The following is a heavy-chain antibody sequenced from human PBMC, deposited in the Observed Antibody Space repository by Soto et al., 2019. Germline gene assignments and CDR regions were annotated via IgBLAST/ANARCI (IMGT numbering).Heavy chain of an antibody. CDR2: IYYSGST. D-gene: IGHD3-22*01. CDR1: GGSISSSSYY. CDR3: ARQRQVVITLEGFDY. V-gene: IGHV4-39*01. Sequence: SETLSLTCTVSGGSISSSSYYWGWIRQPPGKGLEWIGSIYYSGSTYYNPSLKSRVTISVDTSKNQFSLKLSSVTAADTALYYCARQRQVVITLEGFDYWGQGTLVTVS. J-gene: IGHJ4*02.